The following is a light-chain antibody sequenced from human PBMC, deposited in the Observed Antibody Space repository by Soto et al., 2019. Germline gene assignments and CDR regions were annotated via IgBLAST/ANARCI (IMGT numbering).Light chain of an antibody. CDR1: SSNIGNNY. CDR3: GTWDSSLSVWV. J-gene: IGLJ3*02. Sequence: QSVLTQPPSVSAATGQTVTISCSGSSSNIGNNYVSCYQQLPGTAPKLLIYENNKRPSGIPDRFSGYKSGTSATLGITGLQAGDEAYYYCGTWDSSLSVWVFGGGTKVTVL. V-gene: IGLV1-51*02. CDR2: ENN.